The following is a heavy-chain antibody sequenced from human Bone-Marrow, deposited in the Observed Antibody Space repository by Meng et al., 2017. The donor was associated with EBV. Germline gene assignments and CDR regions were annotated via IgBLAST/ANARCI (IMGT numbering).Heavy chain of an antibody. CDR1: GYRFSSCS. CDR2: ISTYTGNT. CDR3: ACLSGYSGYVRFTEFDY. D-gene: IGHD5-12*01. V-gene: IGHV1-18*04. J-gene: IGHJ4*02. Sequence: VQMETVLTKPRPPVKVSWKPSGYRFSSCSISLVRQGTGQGPEWMGWISTYTGNTDFEQRLQGLVSMTTVTSTSTDYMELSRLRSDDTAVYYCACLSGYSGYVRFTEFDYWGQGTLVTVSS.